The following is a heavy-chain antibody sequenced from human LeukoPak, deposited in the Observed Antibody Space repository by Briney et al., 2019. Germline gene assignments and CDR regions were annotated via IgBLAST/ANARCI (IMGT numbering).Heavy chain of an antibody. CDR2: ISAYNGNT. CDR1: GYTFTSYG. D-gene: IGHD2-15*01. J-gene: IGHJ4*02. CDR3: ARDFHGVQYCSGGSCPNNFDY. Sequence: GASVKVSCKASGYTFTSYGISWVRQAPGQGLEWMGWISAYNGNTNYAQKLQGRVTMTTDTSTSTAYMELRSLRSVDTAVYYCARDFHGVQYCSGGSCPNNFDYWGQGTLVTVSS. V-gene: IGHV1-18*01.